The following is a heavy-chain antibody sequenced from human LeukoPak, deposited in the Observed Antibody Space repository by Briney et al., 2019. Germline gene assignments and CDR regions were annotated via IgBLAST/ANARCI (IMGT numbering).Heavy chain of an antibody. CDR3: ARVGTVTTNYYYPMDV. CDR1: GFTFSTYA. D-gene: IGHD1-1*01. V-gene: IGHV3-30*04. Sequence: GGSLRLSCTASGFTFSTYAMHWVRQAPGKGLEWVALISFDGRSKFYADSVKGRFTVSRDNSRNTLYLQMNSLRPEDTAVYYCARVGTVTTNYYYPMDVWGQGTTVTVSS. CDR2: ISFDGRSK. J-gene: IGHJ6*02.